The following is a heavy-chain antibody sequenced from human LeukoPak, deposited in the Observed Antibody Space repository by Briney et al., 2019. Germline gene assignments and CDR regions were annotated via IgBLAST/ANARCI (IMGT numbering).Heavy chain of an antibody. J-gene: IGHJ4*02. Sequence: SETLSLTCAVYGGSFSGYYWSWIRQPPGKGLEWIGEINHSGSTNYNPSLKSRVTISLDMSKNRFSLKVSSVTAADTAVYYCARGRGSYGPYYFDYWGQGTLVTVSS. CDR2: INHSGST. V-gene: IGHV4-34*01. CDR1: GGSFSGYY. D-gene: IGHD1-26*01. CDR3: ARGRGSYGPYYFDY.